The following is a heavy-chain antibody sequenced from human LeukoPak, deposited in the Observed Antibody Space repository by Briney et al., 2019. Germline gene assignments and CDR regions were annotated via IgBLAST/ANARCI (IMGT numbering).Heavy chain of an antibody. J-gene: IGHJ4*02. D-gene: IGHD4/OR15-4a*01. CDR3: ARLHGAYPFDY. V-gene: IGHV3-48*01. CDR2: ISSSGPTI. Sequence: GGSLRLSCAASGFTFSSFSTNWVRQAPGKGLEWISYISSSGPTIYYADSVKGRFTISRDNAKNSVFLQMNSLRAEDTAVYYCARLHGAYPFDYWSQGTLVTVSS. CDR1: GFTFSSFS.